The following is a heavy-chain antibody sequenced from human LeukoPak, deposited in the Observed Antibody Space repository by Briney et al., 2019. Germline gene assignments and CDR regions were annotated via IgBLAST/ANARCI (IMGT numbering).Heavy chain of an antibody. Sequence: GGSLRLSCAASGFSFDHYAMSWVRQAPGKGLEWVSYISSSSSTIYYADSVKGRFTISRDNAKNSLYLQMNSLRAEDTAVYYCARDPFFYQLDYWGQGTLVTVSS. J-gene: IGHJ4*02. D-gene: IGHD2-2*01. CDR3: ARDPFFYQLDY. V-gene: IGHV3-48*01. CDR1: GFSFDHYA. CDR2: ISSSSSTI.